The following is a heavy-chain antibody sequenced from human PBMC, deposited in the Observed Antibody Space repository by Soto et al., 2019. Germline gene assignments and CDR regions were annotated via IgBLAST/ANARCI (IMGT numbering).Heavy chain of an antibody. CDR2: INPNSGGT. CDR3: ASLMIVVGATRGYYGMDV. J-gene: IGHJ6*02. Sequence: QVQLVQSGAEVKKPGASVKVSCKASGYTFTGYYMHWVRQAPGQGLEWMGWINPNSGGTNYAQKFQGRVTMTRDTSISTAYMELSRLRSDDTAVCYCASLMIVVGATRGYYGMDVWGQGTTVTVSS. D-gene: IGHD1-26*01. CDR1: GYTFTGYY. V-gene: IGHV1-2*02.